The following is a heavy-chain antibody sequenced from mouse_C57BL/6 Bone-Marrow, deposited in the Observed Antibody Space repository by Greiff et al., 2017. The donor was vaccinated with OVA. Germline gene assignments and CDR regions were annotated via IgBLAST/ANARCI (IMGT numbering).Heavy chain of an antibody. CDR2: INPSNGGT. J-gene: IGHJ1*03. CDR3: ARRDYGYDVWYFDV. Sequence: VQLQQPGTELVKPGASVTLSCKASGYTFTSYWMHWVKQRPGHGLEWIGTINPSNGGTNYNEKFKSKATLTVDKSSSTAYMQLSSLTSEDSAVYYCARRDYGYDVWYFDVWGTGTTVTVSS. CDR1: GYTFTSYW. D-gene: IGHD2-2*01. V-gene: IGHV1-53*01.